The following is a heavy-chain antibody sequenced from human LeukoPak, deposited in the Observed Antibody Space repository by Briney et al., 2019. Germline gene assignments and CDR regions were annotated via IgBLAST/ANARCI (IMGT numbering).Heavy chain of an antibody. CDR1: GYTFTGYY. CDR2: IKPETGAT. J-gene: IGHJ4*02. CDR3: SRDRGPEWWGSFDH. Sequence: ASVKDSCKTSGYTFTGYYFHWVRQAPRQGLEWMGWIKPETGATNYEQKFQGRVTMTQDTSTTTVYLELRGLTSDDTALYYCSRDRGPEWWGSFDHWGQGTLVTVSS. V-gene: IGHV1-2*02. D-gene: IGHD3-16*01.